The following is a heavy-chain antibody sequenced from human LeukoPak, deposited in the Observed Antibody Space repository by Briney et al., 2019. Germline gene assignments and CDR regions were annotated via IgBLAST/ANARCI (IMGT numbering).Heavy chain of an antibody. J-gene: IGHJ4*02. V-gene: IGHV1-69*04. CDR1: GGTFSSSA. CDR3: ARGRSTSTHFDY. CDR2: IIPILGIA. Sequence: ASVKVSCKASGGTFSSSAISWVRQAPGQGLEWMGRIIPILGIANYAQKFQGRVTITADKSTSTAYMELSSLRSEDTAVYYCARGRSTSTHFDYWGQGTLVTVSS. D-gene: IGHD2-2*01.